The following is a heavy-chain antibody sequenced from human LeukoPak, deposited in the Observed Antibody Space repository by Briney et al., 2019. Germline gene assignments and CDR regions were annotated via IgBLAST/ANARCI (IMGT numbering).Heavy chain of an antibody. CDR2: IYNSGTTT. J-gene: IGHJ5*02. CDR1: GGSISSYY. V-gene: IGHV4-59*12. D-gene: IGHD3-10*01. Sequence: PSETLSLTCTVSGGSISSYYWSWIRQPPGKGLEWIGYIYNSGTTTSYNPSLKSRVTISVDTSKDQFSLELSSVTAADTAVYYCARGISMVRGVIPNWFDPWGQGTLVTVSS. CDR3: ARGISMVRGVIPNWFDP.